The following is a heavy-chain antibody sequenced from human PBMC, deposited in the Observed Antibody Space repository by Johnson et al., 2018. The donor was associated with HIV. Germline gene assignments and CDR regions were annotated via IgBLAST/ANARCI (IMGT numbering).Heavy chain of an antibody. Sequence: VQLVESGGGVVQPGRSLRLSCAASGFTFRSYAMHWVRQAPGKGLEWVSVIYSGGSTYYADSVKGRFTISRDNSKNTLYLQMNSLRAEDTAVYYCARGPMITFVGVIVNRDDVFDIWGQGTLVTVSS. CDR3: ARGPMITFVGVIVNRDDVFDI. J-gene: IGHJ3*02. D-gene: IGHD3-16*02. CDR1: GFTFRSYA. V-gene: IGHV3-66*01. CDR2: IYSGGST.